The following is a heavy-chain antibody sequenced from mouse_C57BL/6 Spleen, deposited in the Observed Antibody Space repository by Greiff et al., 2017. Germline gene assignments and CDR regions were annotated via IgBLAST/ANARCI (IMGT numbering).Heavy chain of an antibody. CDR3: AISGIFYYGPWAY. CDR2: FTMYSDAT. J-gene: IGHJ3*01. Sequence: LQQSGAELVRPGSSVKLSCKDSYFAFMASAMHWVKQRPGHGLEWIGSFTMYSDATEYSENFKGKATLTANTSSSTAYMELSSLTSEDSAVFYCAISGIFYYGPWAYWGQGALVTVSA. D-gene: IGHD1-1*01. V-gene: IGHV1-49*01. CDR1: YFAFMASA.